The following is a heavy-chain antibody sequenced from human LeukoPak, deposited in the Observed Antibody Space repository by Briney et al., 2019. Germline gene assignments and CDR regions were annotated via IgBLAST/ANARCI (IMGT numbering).Heavy chain of an antibody. CDR3: AKGRDSSGSLYFDY. J-gene: IGHJ4*02. Sequence: PGGSLRLSCAASGFTFSSYAMHWVRQAPGKGLEWVAVISYDGSNKYYADSVKGRFTISRDNSKNTLYLQMNSLRAEDTAVYYCAKGRDSSGSLYFDYWGQGTLVTVSS. D-gene: IGHD6-19*01. CDR2: ISYDGSNK. V-gene: IGHV3-30*04. CDR1: GFTFSSYA.